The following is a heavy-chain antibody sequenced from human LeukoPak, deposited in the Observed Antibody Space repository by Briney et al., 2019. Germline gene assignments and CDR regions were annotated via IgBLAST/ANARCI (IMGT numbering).Heavy chain of an antibody. Sequence: GGSLRLSCAASGLTFNSYWMHWVRQVAGKGLVWVARINGDASNTTYADSVKGRFTISRDNAKNTLYLQMNSLRAEDTAVYYCARGPILYGGSDYWGQGTLVTVSS. D-gene: IGHD4-23*01. CDR3: ARGPILYGGSDY. V-gene: IGHV3-74*03. CDR1: GLTFNSYW. CDR2: INGDASNT. J-gene: IGHJ4*02.